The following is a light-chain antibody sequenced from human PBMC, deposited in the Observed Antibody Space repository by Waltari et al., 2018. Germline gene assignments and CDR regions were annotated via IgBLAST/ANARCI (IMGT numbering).Light chain of an antibody. V-gene: IGLV2-11*01. J-gene: IGLJ2*01. CDR2: DVS. CDR3: CSYAGSPL. Sequence: QSALTQPRSVSGSPGQPVTISCTGTSSDVGGYNYVSWNQQHPGKAPKLMIDDVSKGPSGVPDRFSGSMSGNAASLTISGLQAEDEADYYCCSYAGSPLFGGGTKLTVL. CDR1: SSDVGGYNY.